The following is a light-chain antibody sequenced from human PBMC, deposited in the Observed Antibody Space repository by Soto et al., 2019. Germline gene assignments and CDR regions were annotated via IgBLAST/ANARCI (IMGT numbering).Light chain of an antibody. Sequence: QSVLTQPASVSGSPGQSITISCTGTSSDVGGYNYVSWYQQHPGKAPKLMIYEVSNRPSGVSNRFSGSKSGNTASLTISGLQAEDEADYYCSSYTSSSPYVFGTGTPLTVL. J-gene: IGLJ1*01. CDR1: SSDVGGYNY. CDR3: SSYTSSSPYV. CDR2: EVS. V-gene: IGLV2-14*01.